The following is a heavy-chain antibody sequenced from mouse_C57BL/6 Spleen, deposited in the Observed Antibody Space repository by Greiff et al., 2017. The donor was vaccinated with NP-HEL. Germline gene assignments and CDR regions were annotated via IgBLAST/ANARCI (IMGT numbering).Heavy chain of an antibody. CDR2: IYPGDGDT. CDR1: GYAFSSSW. D-gene: IGHD3-2*02. V-gene: IGHV1-82*01. Sequence: QVQLQQSGPELVKPGASVKISCKASGYAFSSSWMNWVKQRPGKGLEWIGRIYPGDGDTNYNGKFKGKATLTADKSSSTAYMQLSSLTSEDSAVYFCARGTAQAKAMDYWGQGTSVTVSS. CDR3: ARGTAQAKAMDY. J-gene: IGHJ4*01.